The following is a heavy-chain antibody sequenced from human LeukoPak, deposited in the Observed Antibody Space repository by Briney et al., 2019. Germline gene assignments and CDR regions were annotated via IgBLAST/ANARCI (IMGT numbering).Heavy chain of an antibody. CDR1: GFSFSNYA. J-gene: IGHJ4*02. CDR3: LVTTRSRGFDY. D-gene: IGHD1/OR15-1a*01. Sequence: GSLRLSCAASGFSFSNYAMSWVRRAPARGLEWVSSIRGGGETFYADSVKGRFTLSRDNPKNSVYLQMSSLRAEDTAVYYCLVTTRSRGFDYWGQGTLVTVSS. CDR2: IRGGGET. V-gene: IGHV3-23*01.